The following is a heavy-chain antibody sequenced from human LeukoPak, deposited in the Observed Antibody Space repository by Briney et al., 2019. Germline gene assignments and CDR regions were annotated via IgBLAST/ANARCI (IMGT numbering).Heavy chain of an antibody. J-gene: IGHJ4*02. CDR3: ARIRASSIAGTIYFDY. CDR1: GFTFSSFA. Sequence: PGGSLRLSCAASGFTFSSFAMSWVRQAPGKGLEWASAIVASGGNTYYADSVKGRFAISRDNSKNTLYLQMNSLRAEDTAVYYCARIRASSIAGTIYFDYWGQGTLVTVSS. V-gene: IGHV3-23*01. D-gene: IGHD6-13*01. CDR2: IVASGGNT.